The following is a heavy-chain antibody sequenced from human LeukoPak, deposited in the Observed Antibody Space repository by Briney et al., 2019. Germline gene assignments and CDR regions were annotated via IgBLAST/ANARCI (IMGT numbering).Heavy chain of an antibody. D-gene: IGHD1-26*01. CDR3: AIRSGRNYYGVDV. CDR1: GASTSGYY. Sequence: SETLSLTCGVSGASTSGYYWNWIRQPPGKGLEWIGYIHYTGTTNYNPALNTRSTTSIDTSDKHPTLTPTSVTAADTAVYYCAIRSGRNYYGVDVWGQGTTVTVSS. V-gene: IGHV4-59*08. CDR2: IHYTGTT. J-gene: IGHJ6*02.